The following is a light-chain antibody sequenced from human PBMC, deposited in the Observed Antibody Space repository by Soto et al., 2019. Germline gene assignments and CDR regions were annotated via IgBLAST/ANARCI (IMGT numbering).Light chain of an antibody. CDR1: QSLLHSNGYNY. J-gene: IGKJ1*01. CDR2: LGS. Sequence: DIVMTQSPLSLPVTPREPASISCRSSQSLLHSNGYNYLDWYLQKPGQSPQLLIYLGSNRASGVPSRFSGRGSGTDFTLTISSLQPEDFATYYCLQDYDYPRTFGQGTKVDIK. CDR3: LQDYDYPRT. V-gene: IGKV2-28*01.